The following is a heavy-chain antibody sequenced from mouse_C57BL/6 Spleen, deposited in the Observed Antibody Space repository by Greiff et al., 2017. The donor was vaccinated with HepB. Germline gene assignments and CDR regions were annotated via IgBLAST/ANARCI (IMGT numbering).Heavy chain of an antibody. D-gene: IGHD1-1*01. CDR3: ASYYYGSPRFAY. CDR1: GYTFTSYW. CDR2: IHPSDSDT. Sequence: QVQLQQPGAELVKPGASVKVSCKASGYTFTSYWMHWVKQRPGQGLEWIGRIHPSDSDTNYNQKFKGKATMTVDKSSSTAYMQLSSLTSEDSAVYYCASYYYGSPRFAYWGQGTLVTVSA. V-gene: IGHV1-74*01. J-gene: IGHJ3*01.